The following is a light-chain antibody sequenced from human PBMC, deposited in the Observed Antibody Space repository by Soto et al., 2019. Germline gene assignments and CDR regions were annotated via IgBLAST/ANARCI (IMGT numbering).Light chain of an antibody. J-gene: IGLJ1*01. CDR3: SSYTSGRAYV. V-gene: IGLV2-14*01. CDR1: SSDVGGYNY. Sequence: QSVLTQPASVSGSPGQSITISCTGTSSDVGGYNYVSWYQQQSGKAPKLMIHEVSNRPSGVSSRFSGSKSGNTASLTISGLQAEDEADYYCSSYTSGRAYVFGIGTKVTVL. CDR2: EVS.